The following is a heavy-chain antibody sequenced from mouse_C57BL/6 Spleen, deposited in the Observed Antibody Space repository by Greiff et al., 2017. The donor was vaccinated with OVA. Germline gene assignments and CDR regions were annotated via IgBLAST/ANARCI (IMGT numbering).Heavy chain of an antibody. CDR3: TYYGSSYNYFDY. Sequence: DVKLVESGAELVRPGASVKLSCTASGFNIKDDYMHWVKQRPEQGLEWIGWIDPENGDTEYASKFQGKATITADTSSNTAYLQLSSLTSEDTAVYYCTYYGSSYNYFDYWGQGTTLTVSS. D-gene: IGHD1-1*01. CDR1: GFNIKDDY. CDR2: IDPENGDT. J-gene: IGHJ2*01. V-gene: IGHV14-4*01.